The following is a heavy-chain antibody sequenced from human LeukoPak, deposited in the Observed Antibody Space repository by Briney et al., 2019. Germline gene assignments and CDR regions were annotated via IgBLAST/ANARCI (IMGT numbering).Heavy chain of an antibody. D-gene: IGHD3-10*01. CDR2: ISGSGGSA. Sequence: GGSLRLSCAASGFTFSSYAMSWVRQAPGKGLEWVSGISGSGGSADYADSVKGRFTISRDNSKNTLYLQMNSLRAEDTAVYYCAKGLTMVTYYFDYWGQGTLVTVSS. V-gene: IGHV3-23*01. CDR3: AKGLTMVTYYFDY. J-gene: IGHJ4*02. CDR1: GFTFSSYA.